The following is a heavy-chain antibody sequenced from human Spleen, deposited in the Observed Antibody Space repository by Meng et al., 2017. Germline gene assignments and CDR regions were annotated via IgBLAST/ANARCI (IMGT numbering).Heavy chain of an antibody. CDR1: GGSIGSNSYH. Sequence: LLLQESGPGQVKPSGTLSLTCTVSGGSIGSNSYHWGWIRQPPGKGLEWVGTIDYSGTTYSNSFLKSRVTISLDMSRNQFSLKLTSVTAADTAVYYCSRRINTAGGWFDSWGQGTLVTVSS. V-gene: IGHV4-39*01. CDR2: IDYSGTT. J-gene: IGHJ5*01. CDR3: SRRINTAGGWFDS. D-gene: IGHD5-18*01.